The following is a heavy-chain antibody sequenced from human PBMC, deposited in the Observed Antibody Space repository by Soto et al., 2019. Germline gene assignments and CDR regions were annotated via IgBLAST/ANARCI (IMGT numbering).Heavy chain of an antibody. CDR3: AIGCSYYHY. V-gene: IGHV4-61*01. CDR2: TYYSGST. Sequence: SETLSRTCNVSGDSVSSGNSYWGWIRQPPGKGLEWIGYTYYSGSTNYNPSLKSRVTISVDTSRNQFSLRLSSVTAADTAVYYCAIGCSYYHY. J-gene: IGHJ6*01. CDR1: GDSVSSGNSY.